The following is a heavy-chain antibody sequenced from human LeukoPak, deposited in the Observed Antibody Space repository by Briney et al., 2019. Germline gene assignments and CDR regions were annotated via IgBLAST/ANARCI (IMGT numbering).Heavy chain of an antibody. CDR3: SGGGSPYYFDY. J-gene: IGHJ4*02. CDR1: GDSDNTGGFY. Sequence: PSETLSLTCTVSGDSDNTGGFYWTWIRQRPGKGLEWIGYIYNTGSTHYNPSLESRVTLSLDTSKESFSLRLISVTAADTAVYYCSGGGSPYYFDYWGPGTLVTVSS. CDR2: IYNTGST. D-gene: IGHD2-15*01. V-gene: IGHV4-31*03.